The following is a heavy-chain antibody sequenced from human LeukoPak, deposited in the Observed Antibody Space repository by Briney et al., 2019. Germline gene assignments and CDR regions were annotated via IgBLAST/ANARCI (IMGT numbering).Heavy chain of an antibody. J-gene: IGHJ4*02. V-gene: IGHV4-59*01. D-gene: IGHD2-21*02. CDR3: ARDFGPYCGGACFPFDY. CDR1: GGSISSYY. Sequence: SETLSLTCTVSGGSISSYYWSWIRQPPGKGLEWIGYIYYSGSTNYNPSLKSRVTISVDTSKNQFSLKLSSVTAADAAVYYCARDFGPYCGGACFPFDYWGQGTLVTVSS. CDR2: IYYSGST.